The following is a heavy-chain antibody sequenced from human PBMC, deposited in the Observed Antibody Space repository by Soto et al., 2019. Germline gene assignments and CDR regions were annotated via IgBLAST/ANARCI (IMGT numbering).Heavy chain of an antibody. CDR2: VNPNTGDT. CDR3: ARQLAYCAGDCYTEPIDY. Sequence: QAQLVQSGAEAKKPGASVKVSCEASGYTFTAYYIHWVRQAPGQGLEWMGWVNPNTGDTKYAPKFQGTVTMTRDTSISTAYMELKRLRSDDTALYYCARQLAYCAGDCYTEPIDYWGQGTLVTVSS. CDR1: GYTFTAYY. J-gene: IGHJ4*02. D-gene: IGHD2-21*02. V-gene: IGHV1-2*02.